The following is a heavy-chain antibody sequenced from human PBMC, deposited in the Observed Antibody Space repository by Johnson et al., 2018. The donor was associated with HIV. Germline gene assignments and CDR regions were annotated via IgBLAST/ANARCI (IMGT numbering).Heavy chain of an antibody. V-gene: IGHV3-30*04. CDR2: ISYDGSNK. J-gene: IGHJ3*02. CDR3: ARDQGTPIIGGVAFDI. CDR1: GFTFSSYA. Sequence: QVQLVESGGGVVQPGRSLRLSCAASGFTFSSYAMHWVRQAPGKGLAWVAVISYDGSNKYYADSVKGRFTISRDNSKNTLYLQMNSLGAEATAVYYCARDQGTPIIGGVAFDIWGQGTMVTVSS. D-gene: IGHD4-23*01.